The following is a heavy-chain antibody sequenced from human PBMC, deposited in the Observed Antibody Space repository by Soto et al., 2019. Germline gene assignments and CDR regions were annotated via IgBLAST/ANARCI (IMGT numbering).Heavy chain of an antibody. J-gene: IGHJ5*02. Sequence: SETLSLTCAVYGGSFSGYYWSWIRQPPGKGLEWIGEINLSGSTNYIPSLKSRVTISVDTSKNQFSLKLSSVTAADTAVYYCARLLLYCSSTSCWMEDFDPWGQGTLVTVSS. D-gene: IGHD2-2*01. CDR1: GGSFSGYY. CDR2: INLSGST. V-gene: IGHV4-34*01. CDR3: ARLLLYCSSTSCWMEDFDP.